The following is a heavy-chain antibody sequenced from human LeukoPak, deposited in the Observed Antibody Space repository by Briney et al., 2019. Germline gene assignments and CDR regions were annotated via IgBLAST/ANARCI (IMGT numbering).Heavy chain of an antibody. Sequence: KPSETLSLTCTVSGGSISSSSYYWGWIRQPPGKGLEWIGNIYYSGSTYYNPSLKSRVTISVYTSKNQFSLKLTSVTAADTAVYCCARGGSGRYDMDVWGQGTTVTVSS. CDR1: GGSISSSSYY. D-gene: IGHD3-10*01. J-gene: IGHJ6*02. V-gene: IGHV4-39*01. CDR2: IYYSGST. CDR3: ARGGSGRYDMDV.